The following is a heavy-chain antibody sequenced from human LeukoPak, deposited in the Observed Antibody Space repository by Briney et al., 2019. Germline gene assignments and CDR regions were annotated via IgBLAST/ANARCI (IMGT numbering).Heavy chain of an antibody. J-gene: IGHJ4*02. V-gene: IGHV3-23*01. CDR2: ISGSGGST. D-gene: IGHD6-13*01. CDR1: GFTFSNAW. Sequence: GGSLRLSCAASGFTFSNAWMSWVRQAPGKGLEWVSAISGSGGSTYYADSVKGRFTISRDNSKNTLYLQMNSLRAEDTAVYYCARKDSSSGAYYFDYWGQGTLVTVSS. CDR3: ARKDSSSGAYYFDY.